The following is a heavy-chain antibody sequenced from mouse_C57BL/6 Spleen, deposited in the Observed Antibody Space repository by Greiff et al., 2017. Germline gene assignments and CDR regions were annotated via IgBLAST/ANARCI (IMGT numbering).Heavy chain of an antibody. V-gene: IGHV5-9-1*02. J-gene: IGHJ2*01. CDR1: GFTFSSYA. CDR2: ISSGGDYI. CDR3: TRVGNYSRGDY. Sequence: EVQLQESGEGLVKPGGSLKLSCAASGFTFSSYAMSWVRQTPEKRLEWVAYISSGGDYIYYADTVKGRFTISRDNARNTLYLQMSSLKSEDTAMYYCTRVGNYSRGDYWGQGTTLTVSS. D-gene: IGHD2-5*01.